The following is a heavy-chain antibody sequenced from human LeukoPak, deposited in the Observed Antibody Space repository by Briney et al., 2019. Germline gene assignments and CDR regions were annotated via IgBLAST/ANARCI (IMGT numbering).Heavy chain of an antibody. CDR3: ARDKNSGECVSNSCYGVWPLDI. J-gene: IGHJ3*02. D-gene: IGHD2-2*01. V-gene: IGHV1-69*05. CDR2: IIPMSETP. Sequence: SVKVSCKASGGTFSINAITWVRQAPGQGLEWMGGIIPMSETPKYTQKFQGRVTITTDESTNTAYMELSSLRSEDTAVYYCARDKNSGECVSNSCYGVWPLDIWGQGTMVSVSS. CDR1: GGTFSINA.